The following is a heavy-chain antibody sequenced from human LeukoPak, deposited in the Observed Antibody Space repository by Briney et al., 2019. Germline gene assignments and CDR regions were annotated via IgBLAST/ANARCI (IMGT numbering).Heavy chain of an antibody. CDR3: AKASHTYYYDSSGYYYDY. CDR1: GFTFSSYG. V-gene: IGHV3-30*18. D-gene: IGHD3-22*01. CDR2: ISYDGSNK. Sequence: GGSLRLSCAASGFTFSSYGMHWVRQAPGKGLGWVAVISYDGSNKYYADSVKGRFTISRDNSKNTLYLQMNSLRAEDTAVYYCAKASHTYYYDSSGYYYDYWGQGTLVTVSS. J-gene: IGHJ4*02.